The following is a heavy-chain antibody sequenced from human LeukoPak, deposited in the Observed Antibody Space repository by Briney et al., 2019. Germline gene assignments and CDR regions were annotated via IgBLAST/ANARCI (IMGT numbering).Heavy chain of an antibody. Sequence: PSETLSLTCTVSGGSISSYYWSWIRQPPGKGLEWIGYIYYSGSTNYNPSLKSRVTISVDTSKNQFSLKLSSVTAADTAVYYCSLGKYNSNGALDVWGQGTTVTVPS. D-gene: IGHD1-20*01. CDR3: SLGKYNSNGALDV. CDR1: GGSISSYY. CDR2: IYYSGST. V-gene: IGHV4-59*01. J-gene: IGHJ6*02.